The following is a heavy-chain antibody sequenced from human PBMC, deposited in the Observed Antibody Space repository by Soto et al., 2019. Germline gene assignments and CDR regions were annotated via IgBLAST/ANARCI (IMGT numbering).Heavy chain of an antibody. CDR1: GYTFTSYA. J-gene: IGHJ4*02. CDR2: INTGNGNT. CDR3: ARSLRRSGSSTFDY. V-gene: IGHV1-3*04. Sequence: EASVKVSCKASGYTFTSYAMHWVRQAPGQRLEWMGWINTGNGNTKYSQKFQGRVTITRDTSASTAYMELSSLRSEDTAVYYCARSLRRSGSSTFDYWGQGTLVTVSS. D-gene: IGHD3-10*01.